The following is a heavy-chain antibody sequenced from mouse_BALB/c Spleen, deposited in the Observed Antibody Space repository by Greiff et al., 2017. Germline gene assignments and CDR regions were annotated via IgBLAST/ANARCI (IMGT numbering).Heavy chain of an antibody. D-gene: IGHD4-1*01. J-gene: IGHJ4*01. Sequence: VQVVESGPGLVAPSQSLSITCTVSGFSLTSYGVHWVRQPPGKGLEWLGVIWAGGSTNYNSALMSRLSISKVNSKSQVFLKMNSLQTDDTAMYYCARGLTGTDYAMDYWGQGTSVTVSS. CDR2: IWAGGST. V-gene: IGHV2-9*02. CDR3: ARGLTGTDYAMDY. CDR1: GFSLTSYG.